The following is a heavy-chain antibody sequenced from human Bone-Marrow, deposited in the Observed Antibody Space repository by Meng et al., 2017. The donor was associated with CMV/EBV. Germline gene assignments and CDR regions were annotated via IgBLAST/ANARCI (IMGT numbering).Heavy chain of an antibody. CDR1: GFTFSSYE. CDR3: ARVQRGYSSSWTSFDY. Sequence: GESLKISCAASGFTFSSYEMNWVRQAPGKGLEWVANIKPDGSERYHVDSVKGRFTISRDNAKNSLYLQMNSLRAEDTAVYYCARVQRGYSSSWTSFDYWGQGTLVTVSS. V-gene: IGHV3-7*01. J-gene: IGHJ4*02. D-gene: IGHD6-13*01. CDR2: IKPDGSER.